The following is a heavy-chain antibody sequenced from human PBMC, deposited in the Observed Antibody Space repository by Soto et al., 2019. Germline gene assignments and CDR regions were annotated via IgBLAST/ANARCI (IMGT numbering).Heavy chain of an antibody. V-gene: IGHV5-51*01. CDR3: ARQGTYPSWFDP. J-gene: IGHJ5*02. CDR2: IYPGDFDT. CDR1: GYRFTSYW. Sequence: PGESLKISCQGSGYRFTSYWIAWVRQMPGKGLEFMGIIYPGDFDTRYNPSFRGQITISVDNSINTAYLQWRGLKASDAAMYYCARQGTYPSWFDPWGQGTLVTVSS. D-gene: IGHD3-10*01.